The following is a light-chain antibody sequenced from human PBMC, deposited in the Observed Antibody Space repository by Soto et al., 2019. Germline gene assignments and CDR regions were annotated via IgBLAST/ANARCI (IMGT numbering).Light chain of an antibody. CDR1: SSDVGGYKY. CDR3: SSYTSSSTRV. V-gene: IGLV2-14*01. Sequence: QSVLTQPASVSGSPGQSITISCTGTSSDVGGYKYVSWYQQHPGTAPKLMIYDVSNRPSGVSNRFSGSKSGNTASLTISGLQDEDEADYDCSSYTSSSTRVFGGGTKLTVL. J-gene: IGLJ2*01. CDR2: DVS.